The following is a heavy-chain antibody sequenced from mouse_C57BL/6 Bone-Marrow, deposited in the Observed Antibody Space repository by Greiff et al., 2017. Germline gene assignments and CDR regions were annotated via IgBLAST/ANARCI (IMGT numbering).Heavy chain of an antibody. CDR2: IYPGDGDT. J-gene: IGHJ2*01. CDR3: ARWELGPLDY. V-gene: IGHV1-80*01. CDR1: GYAFSSYW. Sequence: VKVVESGAELVKPGASVKISCKASGYAFSSYWMNWVKQRPGKGLEWIGQIYPGDGDTNYNGKFKGKATLTADKSSSTAYMQLSSLTSEDSAVYFCARWELGPLDYWGQGTTLTVSS. D-gene: IGHD4-1*01.